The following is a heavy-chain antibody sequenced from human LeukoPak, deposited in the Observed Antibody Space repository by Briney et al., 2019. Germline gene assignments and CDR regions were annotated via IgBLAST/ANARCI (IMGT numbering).Heavy chain of an antibody. CDR1: GYTFTSYD. Sequence: ASVKVSCKASGYTFTSYDINWVRQVTGQGLEWMGWMSPRTGNTGYAQKFQGRITMTRDSSISTAYMELSSLTSEDTAVYYCARGLINGAIPENHFENLGQGALITGPS. CDR2: MSPRTGNT. CDR3: ARGLINGAIPENHFEN. V-gene: IGHV1-8*01. D-gene: IGHD4/OR15-4a*01. J-gene: IGHJ4*02.